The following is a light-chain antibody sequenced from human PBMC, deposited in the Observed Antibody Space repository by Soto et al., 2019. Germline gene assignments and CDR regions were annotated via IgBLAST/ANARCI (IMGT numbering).Light chain of an antibody. V-gene: IGLV2-8*01. CDR1: SSDVGGYDY. J-gene: IGLJ2*01. Sequence: QSVLTQPPSASGSPGQSVTISCTGTSSDVGGYDYVSWYQQHPGKAPKVMIYEVTKRPSGVPARFSGSRSGNTASLTVSGLQAEDEADYYCSSYAGSNNLVFGGGTKLTVL. CDR3: SSYAGSNNLV. CDR2: EVT.